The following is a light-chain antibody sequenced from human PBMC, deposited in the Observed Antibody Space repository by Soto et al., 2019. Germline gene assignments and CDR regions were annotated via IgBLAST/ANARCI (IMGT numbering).Light chain of an antibody. J-gene: IGLJ3*02. V-gene: IGLV1-51*02. CDR1: RSNIANNY. Sequence: QSVLTQPPSVSAAPGQKVTISCSGSRSNIANNYVSWYQQLPGTAPKLLIYENNKRPSGIPDRFSGSKSGTSATLGITGLQTGDDADYYCGTWDSSLSAWVFGGGTKVTVL. CDR2: ENN. CDR3: GTWDSSLSAWV.